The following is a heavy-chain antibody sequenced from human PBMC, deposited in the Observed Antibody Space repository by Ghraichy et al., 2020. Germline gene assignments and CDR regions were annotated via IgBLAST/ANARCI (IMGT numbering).Heavy chain of an antibody. J-gene: IGHJ3*02. V-gene: IGHV3-23*01. CDR1: GLIFSTYA. D-gene: IGHD4-17*01. CDR2: IRGSGDII. CDR3: AKDPNGDYVGAFDS. Sequence: GESLNISCAASGLIFSTYAMTWVRQGPGKGLVWVSSIRGSGDIIYYADSVRGRFTVSRDNSQNTLYLQMNSLRAEDTVVYYCAKDPNGDYVGAFDSWGQGTMVTVSS.